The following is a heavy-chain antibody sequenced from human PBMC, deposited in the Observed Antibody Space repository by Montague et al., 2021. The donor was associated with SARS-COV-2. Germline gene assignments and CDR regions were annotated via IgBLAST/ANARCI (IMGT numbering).Heavy chain of an antibody. J-gene: IGHJ5*02. CDR3: ARGVASSEGNWFDP. CDR2: IYYTGST. CDR1: GVSISSYY. Sequence: SETLSHTCTVSGVSISSYYWIWIRQPPGKGLEWIGYIYYTGSTNYNPSLKSRVTISVDTSKNQFSLKLSSVTAADTAVYYCARGVASSEGNWFDPWGQGTLVTVSS. V-gene: IGHV4-59*01. D-gene: IGHD6-13*01.